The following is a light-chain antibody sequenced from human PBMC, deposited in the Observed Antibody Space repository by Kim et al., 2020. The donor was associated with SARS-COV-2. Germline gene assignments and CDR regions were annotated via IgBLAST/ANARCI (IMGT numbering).Light chain of an antibody. V-gene: IGLV2-14*03. Sequence: GRTSTISRTATSSDIGGYNYVSWYQQHPGKAPKLMIYDDSNRPSGVSNRFSGSKSGNTASLTISGLQAEDEADYYCSSYTSSSTRVFGTGTKVTVL. CDR2: DDS. CDR3: SSYTSSSTRV. J-gene: IGLJ1*01. CDR1: SSDIGGYNY.